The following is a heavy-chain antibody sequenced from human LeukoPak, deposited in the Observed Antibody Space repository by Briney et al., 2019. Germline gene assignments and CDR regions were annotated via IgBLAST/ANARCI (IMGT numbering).Heavy chain of an antibody. CDR3: AKDQSPDYYGGSGFIGYYGMDV. V-gene: IGHV3-23*01. Sequence: GGSLRLSCAASGFTFSSYAMSWVRQAPGKGLEWVSSISGSGGRTYYADSVKGRFTISRDNPKNTLYLQMNSLRTEDTAVYYCAKDQSPDYYGGSGFIGYYGMDVWGQGTTVTVSS. CDR1: GFTFSSYA. CDR2: ISGSGGRT. J-gene: IGHJ6*02. D-gene: IGHD3-22*01.